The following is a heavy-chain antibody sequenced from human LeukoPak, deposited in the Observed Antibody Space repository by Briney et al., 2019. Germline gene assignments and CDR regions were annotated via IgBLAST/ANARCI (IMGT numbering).Heavy chain of an antibody. D-gene: IGHD1-14*01. CDR3: AKETEYNWFDP. Sequence: PGRSLRLSCAASGFTFDDYAMHWVRKAPGKGLEWVSGISWNSGSIGYADSVKGRFTISRDNAKNSLYLQMNSLRAEDTALYYCAKETEYNWFDPWGQGTLVTVSS. J-gene: IGHJ5*02. CDR1: GFTFDDYA. CDR2: ISWNSGSI. V-gene: IGHV3-9*01.